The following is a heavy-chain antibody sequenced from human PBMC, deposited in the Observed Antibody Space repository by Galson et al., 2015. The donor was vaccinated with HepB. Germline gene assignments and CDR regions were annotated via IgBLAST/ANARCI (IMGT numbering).Heavy chain of an antibody. CDR1: GFIFSGHW. V-gene: IGHV3-7*01. CDR3: GKSEHPHYGLDV. CDR2: IKQDGSEK. D-gene: IGHD1/OR15-1a*01. J-gene: IGHJ6*02. Sequence: SLRLSCAASGFIFSGHWMSWVRQAPGKGLEWVAKIKQDGSEKYYVDSVKGRFSISRDNAKNSLYLQMNSLRAEDTGVYYCGKSEHPHYGLDVWGQGTTVTVSS.